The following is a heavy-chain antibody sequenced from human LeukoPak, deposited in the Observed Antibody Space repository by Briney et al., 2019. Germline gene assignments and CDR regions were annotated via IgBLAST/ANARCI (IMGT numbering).Heavy chain of an antibody. D-gene: IGHD4-17*01. CDR1: GFTFSSYS. CDR3: RNFDYDDHL. V-gene: IGHV3-74*01. CDR2: INSDGITT. J-gene: IGHJ5*02. Sequence: GGSLRLSCAASGFTFSSYSMNWVRQAPGKGLEWVSRINSDGITTHYADSVKGRFTISRDNAKNTLYLQMNSLRAEDTAVYCARNFDYDDHLWGQGTLVTVSS.